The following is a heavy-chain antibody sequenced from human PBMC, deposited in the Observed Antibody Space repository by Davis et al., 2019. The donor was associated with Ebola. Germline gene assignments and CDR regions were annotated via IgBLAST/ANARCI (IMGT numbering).Heavy chain of an antibody. J-gene: IGHJ4*02. CDR3: AREGGGGGDTADY. V-gene: IGHV3-30-3*01. CDR2: VLHGGSNK. Sequence: PGGSLRLSCAASGFTFTNYAMHWVRQAPGKGLEWVAVVLHGGSNKYYADSVKGRFTISRDNSKNTLYLQMNSLRAEDTAVYYCAREGGGGGDTADYWGQGTLVTVSS. CDR1: GFTFTNYA. D-gene: IGHD2-21*01.